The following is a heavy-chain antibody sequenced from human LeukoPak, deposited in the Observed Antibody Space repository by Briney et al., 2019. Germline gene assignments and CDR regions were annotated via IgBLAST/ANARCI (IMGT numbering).Heavy chain of an antibody. V-gene: IGHV4-39*01. Sequence: SETLSLTCTVSGGSISSSSYYWGWIRQPPGKGLEWIGSIYYSGSTYYNPSLKSRVTISVDTSKNQFSLKLSSVTAADTAVYYCARPENLGYCSSTSCSFDIWGQGTMVTVSS. CDR3: ARPENLGYCSSTSCSFDI. D-gene: IGHD2-2*01. J-gene: IGHJ3*02. CDR2: IYYSGST. CDR1: GGSISSSSYY.